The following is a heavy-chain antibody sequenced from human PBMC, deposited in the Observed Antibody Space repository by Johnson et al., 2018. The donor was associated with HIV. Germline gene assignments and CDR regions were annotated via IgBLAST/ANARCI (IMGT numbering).Heavy chain of an antibody. V-gene: IGHV3-30*04. Sequence: VQLVESGGGVVQPGRSLRLSCAASGFTFSSYVMHWVRQAPGKGLEWVAVISYDGSNKYYADSVKGRFTISRDNSKNTLYLQMNSLRAEDTAVYYCARFDSGGQWHGLDIWGQGTMVTVSS. CDR2: ISYDGSNK. D-gene: IGHD6-19*01. CDR1: GFTFSSYV. CDR3: ARFDSGGQWHGLDI. J-gene: IGHJ3*02.